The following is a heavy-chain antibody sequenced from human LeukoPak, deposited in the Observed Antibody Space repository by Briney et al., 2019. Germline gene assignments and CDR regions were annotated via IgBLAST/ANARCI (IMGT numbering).Heavy chain of an antibody. D-gene: IGHD1-26*01. Sequence: ASVKVSCKASGYTFTGYYMHWVRQAPGQGLEWMGRINPSGGSTSYAQKFQGRVTMTRDTSTSTVYMELSSLRSEDTAVYYCARALGRGATTAAYWGQGTLVTVSS. CDR1: GYTFTGYY. J-gene: IGHJ4*02. CDR2: INPSGGST. CDR3: ARALGRGATTAAY. V-gene: IGHV1-46*01.